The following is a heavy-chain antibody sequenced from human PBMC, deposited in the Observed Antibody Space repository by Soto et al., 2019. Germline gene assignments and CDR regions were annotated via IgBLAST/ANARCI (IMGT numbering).Heavy chain of an antibody. CDR3: AGGGPIVVEPAAARWWIDY. J-gene: IGHJ4*02. D-gene: IGHD2-2*01. Sequence: QVQLQQWGAGLLKPSETLSLTCAVYGGSFSGYYWSWIRQPPGKGLEWIGEINHSGSTNYNPSLKSPVAVSVEAPKDQFSRKLSSVAAADTAGDSCAGGGPIVVEPAAARWWIDYWGQGTLVIV. CDR1: GGSFSGYY. V-gene: IGHV4-34*01. CDR2: INHSGST.